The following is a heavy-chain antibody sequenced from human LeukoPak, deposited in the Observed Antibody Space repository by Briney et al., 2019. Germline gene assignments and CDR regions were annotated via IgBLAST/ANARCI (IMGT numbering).Heavy chain of an antibody. J-gene: IGHJ5*02. D-gene: IGHD1-26*01. CDR3: ASEFGSYYRWFDP. Sequence: KPSETLSLTCTVSRGSTSTYYWSWIRQPAGKGLEWIGRIYPSGNTNFNPSLMSRVTMSIDTSKNQFSLKLSSVTAAHTAVYYCASEFGSYYRWFDPWGQGTLVTVSS. V-gene: IGHV4-4*07. CDR2: IYPSGNT. CDR1: RGSTSTYY.